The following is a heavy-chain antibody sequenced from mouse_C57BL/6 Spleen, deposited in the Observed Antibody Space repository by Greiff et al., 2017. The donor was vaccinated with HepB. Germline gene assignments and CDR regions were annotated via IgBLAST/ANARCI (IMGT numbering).Heavy chain of an antibody. CDR2: IDPENGDT. CDR1: GFNIKDDY. J-gene: IGHJ2*01. V-gene: IGHV14-4*01. CDR3: TTFITTVAAGY. D-gene: IGHD1-1*01. Sequence: EVQLQQSGAELVRPGASVKLSCTASGFNIKDDYMHWVKQRPEQGLEWIGWIDPENGDTEYASKFQGKATITADTSSNTAYLQLSSLTSEDTAVYYCTTFITTVAAGYWGQGTTLTVSS.